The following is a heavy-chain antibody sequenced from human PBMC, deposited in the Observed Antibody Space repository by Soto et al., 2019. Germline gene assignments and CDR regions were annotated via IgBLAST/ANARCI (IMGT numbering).Heavy chain of an antibody. CDR2: IGGGPDDT. CDR3: AKDRMDQNSLWDPFDL. Sequence: VQLLESGGGLVQPGGSLRLSCAASGFTFSIYAMSWVRQAPGKGLEWVSSIGGGPDDTYYADSVKGRFTISRDNSKGTVSLQMNGLRAEDTAIYYCAKDRMDQNSLWDPFDLWGQGTMVTISS. J-gene: IGHJ3*01. D-gene: IGHD2-21*01. V-gene: IGHV3-23*01. CDR1: GFTFSIYA.